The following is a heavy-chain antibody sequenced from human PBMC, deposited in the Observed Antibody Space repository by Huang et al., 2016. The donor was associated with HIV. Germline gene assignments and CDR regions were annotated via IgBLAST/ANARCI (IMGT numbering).Heavy chain of an antibody. CDR3: AREIMISFGGPFDS. CDR2: INHAGVT. V-gene: IGHV4-34*02. CDR1: GGSFSGYF. J-gene: IGHJ5*01. D-gene: IGHD3-16*01. Sequence: QVQLEQWGAGLLKPSETLSLTCAVYGGSFSGYFWNWIRQSPGKVLEWIGKINHAGVTDYNPSLKSRATISVDTSKNQFSLGLTSVTAADTAIYYCAREIMISFGGPFDSWGHGNLVTVSS.